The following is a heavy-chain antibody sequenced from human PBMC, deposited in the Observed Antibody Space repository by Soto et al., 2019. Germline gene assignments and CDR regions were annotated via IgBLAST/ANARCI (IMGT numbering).Heavy chain of an antibody. V-gene: IGHV3-74*01. J-gene: IGHJ5*02. CDR1: GFNFRSYW. Sequence: EVQLVESGGGLVQPGGSLRLSCAASGFNFRSYWIHWVRQPPGKGLVWVSRISSDGSSTRYADSVKGRFTISRDNAKKTLYLQMNGLRADDAAVYYWARELRDPGHIDAWGQGTLVNVCS. CDR2: ISSDGSST. CDR3: ARELRDPGHIDA. D-gene: IGHD2-21*01.